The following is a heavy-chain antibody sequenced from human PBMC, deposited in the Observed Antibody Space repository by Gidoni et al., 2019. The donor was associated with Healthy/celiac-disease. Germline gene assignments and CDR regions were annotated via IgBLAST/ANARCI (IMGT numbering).Heavy chain of an antibody. CDR2: IYYSGST. D-gene: IGHD2-15*01. V-gene: IGHV4-39*01. CDR1: GGSISSSSYY. Sequence: QLQLQESGPGLVKPSETLSLTCTVSGGSISSSSYYWGWIRQPPGKGRGWIGSIYYSGSTYYNPSLKSRVTISVDTSKNQFSLKLSSVTAADTAVYYCARHKRGHGGYCSGGSCYSEGDAFDIWGQGTMVTVSS. J-gene: IGHJ3*02. CDR3: ARHKRGHGGYCSGGSCYSEGDAFDI.